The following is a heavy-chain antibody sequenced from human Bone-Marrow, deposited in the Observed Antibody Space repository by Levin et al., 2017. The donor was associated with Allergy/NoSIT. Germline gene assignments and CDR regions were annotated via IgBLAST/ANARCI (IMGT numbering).Heavy chain of an antibody. J-gene: IGHJ4*02. D-gene: IGHD3-3*01. CDR3: ANWSGPTS. CDR2: ISYDGSNK. Sequence: PGGSLRLSCAASGFTFSSYAMHWVRQAPGKGLEWVAVISYDGSNKYYADSVKGRFTISRDNSKNTLYLQMNSLRAEDTAVYYCANWSGPTSWGQGTLVTVSS. CDR1: GFTFSSYA. V-gene: IGHV3-30*04.